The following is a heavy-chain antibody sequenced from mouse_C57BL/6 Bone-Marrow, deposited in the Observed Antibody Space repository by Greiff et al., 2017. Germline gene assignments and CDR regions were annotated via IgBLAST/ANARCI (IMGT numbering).Heavy chain of an antibody. CDR3: ARPSMIRGYYFDY. V-gene: IGHV5-12*01. Sequence: EVQRVESGGGLVQPGGSLKLSCAASGFTFSDYYMYWVRQTPEKRLEWVAYISNGGGSTYYPDTVKGRFTISRDNAKNTLYLQMSRLKSEDTAMYYCARPSMIRGYYFDYWGQGTTLTVSS. CDR2: ISNGGGST. J-gene: IGHJ2*01. CDR1: GFTFSDYY. D-gene: IGHD2-4*01.